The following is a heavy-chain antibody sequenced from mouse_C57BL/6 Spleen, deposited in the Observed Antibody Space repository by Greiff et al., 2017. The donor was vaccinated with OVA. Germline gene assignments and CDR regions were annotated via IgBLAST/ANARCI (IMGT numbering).Heavy chain of an antibody. D-gene: IGHD1-1*01. CDR2: IWSDGST. J-gene: IGHJ4*01. CDR1: GFSLTSYG. V-gene: IGHV2-6*03. Sequence: QVQLKESGPGLVAPSQSLSITCTVSGFSLTSYGVHWVRQPPGKGLEWLVVIWSDGSTTYNSALKSRLSISKDNSKSQVFLKMNSLQTDDTAMYYCARTHYYCSSYPYYYAMDYWGQGTSVTVSS. CDR3: ARTHYYCSSYPYYYAMDY.